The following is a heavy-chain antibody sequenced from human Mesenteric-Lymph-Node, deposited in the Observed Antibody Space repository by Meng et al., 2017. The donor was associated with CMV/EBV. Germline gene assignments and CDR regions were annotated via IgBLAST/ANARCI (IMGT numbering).Heavy chain of an antibody. CDR2: IYGSRTT. CDR3: ARGADTPMVLPPDF. Sequence: GESLKISCAASGFTVSRNYMSWVRRAPGKGLEWVSVIYGSRTTNYPDFVKGRFTISRDNSKNTVYLQMNSLRAEDTAVYFCARGADTPMVLPPDFWGQGSLVTVSS. D-gene: IGHD5-18*01. V-gene: IGHV3-66*02. CDR1: GFTVSRNY. J-gene: IGHJ4*02.